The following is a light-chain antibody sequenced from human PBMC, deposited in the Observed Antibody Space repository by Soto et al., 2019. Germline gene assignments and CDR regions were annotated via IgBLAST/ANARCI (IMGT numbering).Light chain of an antibody. V-gene: IGKV1-9*01. Sequence: DIQLTQSPSFLSASVGDRVTITCRASQGISSYLAWYQQKPGKAPKLLIYAASTLQSGVPSRFSGSGSGTEFTLTISSLQSEDFATYYCQLRKTFGQGTKVEIK. CDR2: AAS. CDR1: QGISSY. CDR3: QLRKT. J-gene: IGKJ1*01.